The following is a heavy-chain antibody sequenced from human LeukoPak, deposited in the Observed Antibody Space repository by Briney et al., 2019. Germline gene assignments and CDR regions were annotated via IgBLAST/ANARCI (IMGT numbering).Heavy chain of an antibody. D-gene: IGHD3-9*01. Sequence: SETLSLTCAVSGGSISSSNWWSWVRQPPGKGLEWIGEIYHSGSTNYNPSLKSRVTISVDTSKNQFSLKLSSVTAADTAVYYCARGDPPGYDILTGMIRGDAFDIWGQGTMVTVSS. CDR1: GGSISSSNW. J-gene: IGHJ3*02. CDR2: IYHSGST. V-gene: IGHV4-4*02. CDR3: ARGDPPGYDILTGMIRGDAFDI.